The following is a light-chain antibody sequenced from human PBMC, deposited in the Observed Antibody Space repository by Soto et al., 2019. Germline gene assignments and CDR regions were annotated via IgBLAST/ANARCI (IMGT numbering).Light chain of an antibody. CDR2: EVS. CDR1: SSDVGGYNY. V-gene: IGLV2-14*01. CDR3: SSYTSSSTPYD. J-gene: IGLJ1*01. Sequence: QSALTQPASVSGSPGQSITISCTGTSSDVGGYNYVSWYQQHPGKAPKLMIYEVSNRPSGVSNRFSGSKSGNTASLTISGLQAEDEADYYCSSYTSSSTPYDFGTGTEVTVL.